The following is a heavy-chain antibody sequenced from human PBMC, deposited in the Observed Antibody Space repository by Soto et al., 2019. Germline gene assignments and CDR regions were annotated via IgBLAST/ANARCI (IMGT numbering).Heavy chain of an antibody. V-gene: IGHV4-31*03. D-gene: IGHD1-1*01. CDR3: ARDRTGTADDAFDI. J-gene: IGHJ3*02. Sequence: SETLSLTCTVSGGSISSGGYYWSWIRQHPGKGLEWIGYIYYSGSTYYNPSLKSRVTISVDTSKNQFSLKLSSVTAADTAVYYCARDRTGTADDAFDIWGQGTMVTVSS. CDR1: GGSISSGGYY. CDR2: IYYSGST.